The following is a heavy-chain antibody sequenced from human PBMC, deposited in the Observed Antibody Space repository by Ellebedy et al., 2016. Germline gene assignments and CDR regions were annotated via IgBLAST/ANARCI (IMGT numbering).Heavy chain of an antibody. D-gene: IGHD6-13*01. V-gene: IGHV4-59*01. J-gene: IGHJ4*02. CDR3: ARSFMEAAAYFDF. CDR2: IYQSGNP. CDR1: GGSIGNYF. Sequence: SETLSLTCAISGGSIGNYFWSWIRQAPGKGLEWIAYIYQSGNPKYNPSLKSRVTISVDTSKNQFSLKLTSVTAADTAVYYCARSFMEAAAYFDFWGQGLLVTVSS.